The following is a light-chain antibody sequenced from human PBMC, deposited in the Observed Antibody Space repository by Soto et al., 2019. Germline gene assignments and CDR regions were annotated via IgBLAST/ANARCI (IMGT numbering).Light chain of an antibody. J-gene: IGKJ2*01. Sequence: DIQMTQSPSTLSASVGARVTITCRASQSISHWLAWYQQKPGKAPKVLIYKASTLQTGVPSRFSGSGSGTEFTLTISSLQPDDFATYYCQLYNTYSPTFGQGTKLEIK. V-gene: IGKV1-5*03. CDR2: KAS. CDR3: QLYNTYSPT. CDR1: QSISHW.